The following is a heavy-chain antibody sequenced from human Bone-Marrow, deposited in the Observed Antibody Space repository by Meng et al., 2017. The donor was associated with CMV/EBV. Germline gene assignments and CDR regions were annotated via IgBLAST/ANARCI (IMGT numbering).Heavy chain of an antibody. CDR3: ARSIAARGGGEGY. CDR2: IKQDGSEK. Sequence: GESLKISCAASGFTFSSYWMSWVRQAPGKGLEWVANIKQDGSEKYYVDSVKGRFTISRDNAKNSLYLQMTSLRAEDTAVYYCARSIAARGGGEGYWGQGTLVTVSS. V-gene: IGHV3-7*01. J-gene: IGHJ4*02. CDR1: GFTFSSYW. D-gene: IGHD6-6*01.